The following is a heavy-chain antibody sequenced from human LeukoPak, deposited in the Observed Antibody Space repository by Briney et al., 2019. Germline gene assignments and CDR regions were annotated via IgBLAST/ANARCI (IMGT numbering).Heavy chain of an antibody. V-gene: IGHV3-30*04. CDR3: ASTGFLEWLYFDY. J-gene: IGHJ4*02. CDR2: ISYDGSNK. Sequence: PGGSLRLSCAASGFTFSSYAMHWVRQAPGKGLEWVAVISYDGSNKYYADSVKGRFTISRDNSKNTLYLQMNSLRAEDTAVYYCASTGFLEWLYFDYWGQGTLVTVSS. D-gene: IGHD3-3*01. CDR1: GFTFSSYA.